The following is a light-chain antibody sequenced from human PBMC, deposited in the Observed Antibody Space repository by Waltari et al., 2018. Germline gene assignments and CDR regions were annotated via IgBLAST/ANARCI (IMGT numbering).Light chain of an antibody. CDR3: QQRNSYPHS. V-gene: IGKV1-17*01. CDR1: QGISNA. CDR2: AAS. Sequence: DIQMTQSPSSLSASVGDKVTITCRASQGISNALAWYQQKPGKAPKLLIYAASNLQSGVPSRFSGSGSGTDFTLIISSLQPEDFAVYYCQQRNSYPHSFGQGTKVEIK. J-gene: IGKJ2*03.